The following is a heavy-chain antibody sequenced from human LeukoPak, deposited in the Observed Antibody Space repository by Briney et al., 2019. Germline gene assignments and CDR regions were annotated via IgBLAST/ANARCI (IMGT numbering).Heavy chain of an antibody. Sequence: GGSLRLSCAASGFTFRNYGMIWVRQAPGKGLEWLSYISGSSSAIYYADSVQGRFTISRDNAKNSLSLQMSSLRVEDTAVYYCVRDRTLGVRDGFILAWGQGTLVTVSS. J-gene: IGHJ5*02. D-gene: IGHD5-24*01. CDR2: ISGSSSAI. CDR1: GFTFRNYG. V-gene: IGHV3-48*01. CDR3: VRDRTLGVRDGFILA.